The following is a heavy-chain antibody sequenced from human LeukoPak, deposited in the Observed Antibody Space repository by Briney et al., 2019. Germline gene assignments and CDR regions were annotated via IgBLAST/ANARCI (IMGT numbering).Heavy chain of an antibody. J-gene: IGHJ4*02. V-gene: IGHV3-11*04. CDR3: ARVGRWFGEFYFDY. Sequence: PGGSLRLSCAASGFTVSNNYMNWVRQAPGKGLEWVSYISSSGSTIYYADSVKGRFTISRDNAKNSLYLQMNSLRAEDTAVYYCARVGRWFGEFYFDYWGQGTLVTVSS. CDR2: ISSSGSTI. CDR1: GFTVSNNY. D-gene: IGHD3-10*01.